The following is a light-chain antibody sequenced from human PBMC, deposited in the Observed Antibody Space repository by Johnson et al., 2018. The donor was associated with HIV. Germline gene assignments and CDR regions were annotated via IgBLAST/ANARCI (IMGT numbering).Light chain of an antibody. CDR2: DNN. CDR1: SSNIGNNY. J-gene: IGLJ1*01. Sequence: QSVLTQPPSVSAAPGQKVTISCSGSSSNIGNNYVSWYQQLPGTAPKLLIYDNNKRPSGIPDRFSGYKSGTSATLGITGLQTGDEADYYCGTWGGVFGTGTKVTVL. CDR3: GTWGGV. V-gene: IGLV1-51*01.